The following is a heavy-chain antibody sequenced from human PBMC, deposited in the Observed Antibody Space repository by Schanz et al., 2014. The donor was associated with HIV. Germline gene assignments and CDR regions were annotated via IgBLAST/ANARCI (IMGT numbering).Heavy chain of an antibody. Sequence: QVQLVESGGGVVQPGRSLRLSCAASAFTFDSYGIHWVRQAPGKGLEWGASITYDGRNKYFSDSVNGRFTISRDNSKNTLYLQMTTLRIDDTAVYYCAKPEYDSRGNSQSHFDYWGQGTLVTVSS. J-gene: IGHJ4*02. V-gene: IGHV3-30*18. CDR3: AKPEYDSRGNSQSHFDY. CDR1: AFTFDSYG. CDR2: ITYDGRNK. D-gene: IGHD3-22*01.